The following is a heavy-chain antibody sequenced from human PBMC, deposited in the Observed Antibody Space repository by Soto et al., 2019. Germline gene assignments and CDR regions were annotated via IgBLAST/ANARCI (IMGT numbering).Heavy chain of an antibody. D-gene: IGHD2-15*01. CDR3: ARAKSVGAYSPFDS. Sequence: EVQLVESGGGLVQPGGSLRLSCVASGFTFSSYSFNWVRQAPGKGLEWISYISTRSNSIYYADSVKGRFTVSRDNAKNSLFLQMNNLRDEDTAVYFCARAKSVGAYSPFDSWGQGTLVTVSS. CDR2: ISTRSNSI. J-gene: IGHJ4*02. V-gene: IGHV3-48*02. CDR1: GFTFSSYS.